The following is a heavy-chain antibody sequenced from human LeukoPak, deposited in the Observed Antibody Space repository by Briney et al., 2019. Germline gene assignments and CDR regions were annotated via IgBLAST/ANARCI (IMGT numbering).Heavy chain of an antibody. Sequence: GASVKVSCKASGGTFSSYAISWVRQAPGQGLEWMGGIIPIFGTANYAQKFQGRVTITADESTSTAYMELSSLRSEDTAVYYCAREMVYCSSTSCPLDYWGQGTLVTVSS. V-gene: IGHV1-69*13. CDR2: IIPIFGTA. D-gene: IGHD2-2*01. CDR3: AREMVYCSSTSCPLDY. CDR1: GGTFSSYA. J-gene: IGHJ4*02.